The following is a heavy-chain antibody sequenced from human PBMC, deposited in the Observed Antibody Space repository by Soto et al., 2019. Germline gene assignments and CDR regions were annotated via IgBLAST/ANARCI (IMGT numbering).Heavy chain of an antibody. J-gene: IGHJ3*02. CDR1: GLTFSTSR. V-gene: IGHV3-74*01. D-gene: IGHD1-1*01. CDR3: ARRLTLNGEALDI. CDR2: INSEGTAT. Sequence: EVQLVESGGGLVQPGGSLRLSCVDSGLTFSTSRMHCVRQAPGKGLVWVSHINSEGTATAYADSVKGRFTVSRDNARNTLFLQLTSLRAEDTTVYYCARRLTLNGEALDIWGQGTMVTVSS.